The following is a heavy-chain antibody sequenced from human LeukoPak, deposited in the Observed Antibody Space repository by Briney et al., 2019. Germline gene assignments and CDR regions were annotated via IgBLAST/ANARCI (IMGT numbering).Heavy chain of an antibody. CDR1: GFTVSSNY. Sequence: GGSLRLSCAASGFTVSSNYMSWVRQAPGKGLEWVSIIYSGGSTFYADSVKGRFTISRDNSKNTLYLQMNSLGAEDTAVYYCARGGSYLSAFDIWGQGTMVTVSS. J-gene: IGHJ3*02. D-gene: IGHD1-26*01. CDR2: IYSGGST. CDR3: ARGGSYLSAFDI. V-gene: IGHV3-53*01.